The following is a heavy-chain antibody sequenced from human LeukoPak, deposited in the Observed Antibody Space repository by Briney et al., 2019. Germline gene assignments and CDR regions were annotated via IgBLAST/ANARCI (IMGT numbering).Heavy chain of an antibody. J-gene: IGHJ6*02. CDR1: GYTFTSYA. D-gene: IGHD3-10*01. Sequence: ASVKVSCKASGYTFTSYAMHWVRQAPGQRLEWMGWINAGNGNTKYSQKFQGRVTITRDTSASTAYMELSSLRSEDTAVYYCARGPITMVRGVMVSYYYYGMDVWGQGTTVTVSS. CDR2: INAGNGNT. V-gene: IGHV1-3*01. CDR3: ARGPITMVRGVMVSYYYYGMDV.